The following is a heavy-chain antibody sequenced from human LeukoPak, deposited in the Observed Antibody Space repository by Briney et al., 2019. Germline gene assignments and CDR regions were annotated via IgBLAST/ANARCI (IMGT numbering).Heavy chain of an antibody. CDR1: GFIFNDYY. V-gene: IGHV3-11*01. CDR3: TKRIGSYYALDY. J-gene: IGHJ4*02. D-gene: IGHD1-26*01. Sequence: GGSLRLSCAASGFIFNDYYRSWVRQAPGKGLEWLSSISSSGSSIEYADSVKGRFTTSRDNAKNYLYLQMNSLRAEDTALYYCTKRIGSYYALDYWGRGTLVTVSS. CDR2: ISSSGSSI.